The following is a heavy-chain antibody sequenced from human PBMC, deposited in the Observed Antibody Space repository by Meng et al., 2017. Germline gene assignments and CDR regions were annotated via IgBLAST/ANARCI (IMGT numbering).Heavy chain of an antibody. CDR3: AGRAISGGGDY. J-gene: IGHJ4*02. V-gene: IGHV4-4*02. D-gene: IGHD3-10*01. Sequence: GSLRPSCAVSGGSINSSNWWSWVRQPPKKGLEWIGEIFNSGSTSYNPYLRSRYPRSVDKSKNQSSLKLSSVNAADTAVYYCAGRAISGGGDYWGQGTLVTVSS. CDR1: GGSINSSNW. CDR2: IFNSGST.